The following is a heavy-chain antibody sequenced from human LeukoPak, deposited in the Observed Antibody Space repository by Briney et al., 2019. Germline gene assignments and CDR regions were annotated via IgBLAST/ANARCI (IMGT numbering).Heavy chain of an antibody. D-gene: IGHD2/OR15-2a*01. Sequence: GGSLRLSCAASGFTFSDYILDWVRQAPGKGLEWVGRIRRGTNNYTTEYAASVKGRFIISRDDSKNSLYLHMNSLKTEDTAVYHCTRDGGNSTKTAFDMWGQGTMVTVSS. CDR2: IRRGTNNYTT. CDR1: GFTFSDYI. CDR3: TRDGGNSTKTAFDM. V-gene: IGHV3-72*01. J-gene: IGHJ3*02.